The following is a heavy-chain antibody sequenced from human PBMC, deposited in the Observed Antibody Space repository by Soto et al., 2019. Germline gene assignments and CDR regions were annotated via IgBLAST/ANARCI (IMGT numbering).Heavy chain of an antibody. Sequence: GWSLRLSCAASVFSFIEYSMTWVRQAPGKGLQWVSAISGDTATTHYADSVKGRFTISRDNSRDTLYLQMNSLRVEDTAIYYCAKPLQQWLLQGSGVDVWGQGTTVTVSS. J-gene: IGHJ6*02. CDR2: ISGDTATT. D-gene: IGHD6-19*01. CDR1: VFSFIEYS. V-gene: IGHV3-23*01. CDR3: AKPLQQWLLQGSGVDV.